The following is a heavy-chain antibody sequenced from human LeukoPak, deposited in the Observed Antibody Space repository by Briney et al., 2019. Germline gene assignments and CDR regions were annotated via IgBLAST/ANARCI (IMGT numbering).Heavy chain of an antibody. CDR2: IYHSGST. V-gene: IGHV4-38-2*02. J-gene: IGHJ5*02. Sequence: PSETLSLTCTVSGDSIISDSYYWGWIRQPPGKGLEWIGSIYHSGSTYYNPSLKSRVTISVDTSKNQFSLKLSSVTAADTAVYYCARGVGVFRQQLSFWFDPWGQGTLVTVSS. D-gene: IGHD6-13*01. CDR3: ARGVGVFRQQLSFWFDP. CDR1: GDSIISDSYY.